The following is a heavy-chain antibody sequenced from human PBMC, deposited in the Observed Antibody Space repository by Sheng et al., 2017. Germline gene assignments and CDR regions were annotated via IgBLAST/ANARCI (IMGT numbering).Heavy chain of an antibody. CDR3: HGSVATIDY. J-gene: IGHJ4*02. D-gene: IGHD5-12*01. CDR2: IYYSGST. V-gene: IGHV4-39*07. Sequence: QLQLQESGPGLVKPSETLSLTCTVSGGSISSSSYYWGWIRQPPGKGLEWIGSIYYSGSTYYNPSLKSRVTISVDTSKNQFSLKLSSVTAADTVVYYCHGSVATIDYWGQGNPWSPSPQ. CDR1: GGSISSSSYY.